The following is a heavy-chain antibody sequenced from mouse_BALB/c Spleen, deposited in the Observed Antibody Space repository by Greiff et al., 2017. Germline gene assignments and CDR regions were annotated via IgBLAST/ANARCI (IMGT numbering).Heavy chain of an antibody. Sequence: QVQLQQPGAELVKPGASVKLSCKASGYTFTSYWMHWVKQRPGQGLEWIGEIDPSDSYTNYNQKFKGKATLTVDKSSSTAYMQLSSLTSEDSAVYYCARRRATRAMDYWGQGTSVTVSS. CDR1: GYTFTSYW. V-gene: IGHV1-69*02. J-gene: IGHJ4*01. D-gene: IGHD3-1*01. CDR2: IDPSDSYT. CDR3: ARRRATRAMDY.